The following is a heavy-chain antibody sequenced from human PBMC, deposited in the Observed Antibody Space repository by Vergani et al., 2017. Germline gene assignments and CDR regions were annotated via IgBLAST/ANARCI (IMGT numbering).Heavy chain of an antibody. D-gene: IGHD2-2*01. CDR2: INSDGSST. CDR1: GFTFSSYW. J-gene: IGHJ6*03. CDR3: ASQGMYGSSTSCYYYYYMDV. Sequence: EVQLVESGGGLVQPGGSLRLSCAASGFTFSSYWMHWVRQAPGKGLVWVSRINSDGSSTSYADSVKGRFTISRDNAKNTLYLQMNSLRAEDTAVYYCASQGMYGSSTSCYYYYYMDVWGKGTTVTVSS. V-gene: IGHV3-74*01.